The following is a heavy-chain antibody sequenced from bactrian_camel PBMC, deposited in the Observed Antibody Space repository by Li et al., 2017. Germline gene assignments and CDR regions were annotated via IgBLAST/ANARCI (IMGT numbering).Heavy chain of an antibody. CDR2: ILLGGSAT. Sequence: QVQLVESGGGSVEAGRSLRLSCKADGFTYLRNCMGWFRQAPGKEREGVARILLGGSATSYDDSVKGRFTISRDNAKDTLYLRMNSLKIEDTAVYYCALGSSRQATMTARGKGTQVTVS. D-gene: IGHD3*01. CDR1: GFTYLRNC. V-gene: IGHV3S6*01. J-gene: IGHJ4*01.